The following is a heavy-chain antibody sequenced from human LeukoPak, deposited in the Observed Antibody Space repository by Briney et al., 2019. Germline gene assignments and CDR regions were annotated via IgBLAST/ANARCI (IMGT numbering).Heavy chain of an antibody. CDR1: GFTFDDYG. Sequence: PGGSLRLSCAASGFTFDDYGMSWVRQAPGKGLEWVSSISSSSSYIYYADSVKGRFTISRDNAKNSLYLQMNSLRAEDTAVYYCASLYGSGSYYPSRHWGQGTLVTVSS. J-gene: IGHJ1*01. V-gene: IGHV3-21*01. CDR3: ASLYGSGSYYPSRH. D-gene: IGHD3-10*01. CDR2: ISSSSSYI.